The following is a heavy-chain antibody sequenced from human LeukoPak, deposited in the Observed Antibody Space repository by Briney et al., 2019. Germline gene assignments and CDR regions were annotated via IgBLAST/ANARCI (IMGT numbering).Heavy chain of an antibody. V-gene: IGHV3-23*01. CDR3: AKDLDDILTGYYQALAEYFQH. Sequence: PGGSLRLSCVASEFTFNNYAMSWVRQAPGKGLEWVSSISGNGVSAYYADSVKGRFTISRDNSKNTLYLQMNSLRAEDTAVYYCAKDLDDILTGYYQALAEYFQHWGQGTLVTVSS. CDR2: ISGNGVSA. D-gene: IGHD3-9*01. J-gene: IGHJ1*01. CDR1: EFTFNNYA.